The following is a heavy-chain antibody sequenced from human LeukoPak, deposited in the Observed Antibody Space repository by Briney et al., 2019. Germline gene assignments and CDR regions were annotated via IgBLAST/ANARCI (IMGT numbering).Heavy chain of an antibody. CDR1: GVIVSSYY. D-gene: IGHD2-15*01. J-gene: IGHJ6*02. CDR2: IYSGGST. CDR3: ARDLCSGVSCYRSYGLVV. Sequence: GGSLRLSCAASGVIVSSYYTSSVRQAPGKGLEWVSVIYSGGSTYYADSVKGRFTISRDSSKDTLYLQMNSLRADDTAVYFCARDLCSGVSCYRSYGLVVWRQGTTVTVSS. V-gene: IGHV3-53*01.